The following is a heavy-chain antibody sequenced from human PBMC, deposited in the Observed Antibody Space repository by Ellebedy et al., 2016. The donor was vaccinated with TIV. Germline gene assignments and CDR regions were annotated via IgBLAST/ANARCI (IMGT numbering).Heavy chain of an antibody. D-gene: IGHD5-12*01. Sequence: ASVKVSCXASGYTFTTHGTSWVRQPPGQGLEWMGWINPKNGNTYYAQMLQGRVTMTTDISTNTAYMELRSLRSDDTAVYYCARDSDWLRFFDYWGQGTLITVSS. CDR3: ARDSDWLRFFDY. CDR2: INPKNGNT. CDR1: GYTFTTHG. J-gene: IGHJ4*02. V-gene: IGHV1-18*04.